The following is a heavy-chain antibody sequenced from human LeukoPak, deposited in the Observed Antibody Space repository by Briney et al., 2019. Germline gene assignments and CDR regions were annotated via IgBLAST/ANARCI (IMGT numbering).Heavy chain of an antibody. J-gene: IGHJ4*02. CDR3: TREGYDNGDY. CDR1: GASISSGAYY. V-gene: IGHV4-61*02. D-gene: IGHD3-16*01. Sequence: SETLSLTCTVSGASISSGAYYWSWVRQPAGKGLGWIGRIYTSGSTNYNPSLKSRVTISLDTSQNQLSFRLTSVTAADTAMYYCTREGYDNGDYWGQGALVTVSS. CDR2: IYTSGST.